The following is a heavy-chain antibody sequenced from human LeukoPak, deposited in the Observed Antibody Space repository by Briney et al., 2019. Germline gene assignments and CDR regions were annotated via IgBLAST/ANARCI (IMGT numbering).Heavy chain of an antibody. CDR1: GGSFSDYY. J-gene: IGHJ4*02. Sequence: SETLSLTCAVYGGSFSDYYWSWIRQPPGKGLEWIGEINPSGSTNYSPSLKSRVTISVDTSKNQFSLKLSSVAAADTAVYYCARASKGYDSSGYYYGSDYWGQGTLVTVSS. V-gene: IGHV4-34*01. D-gene: IGHD3-22*01. CDR3: ARASKGYDSSGYYYGSDY. CDR2: INPSGST.